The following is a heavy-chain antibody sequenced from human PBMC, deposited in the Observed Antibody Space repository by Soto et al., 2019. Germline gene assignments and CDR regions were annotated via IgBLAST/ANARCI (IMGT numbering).Heavy chain of an antibody. CDR1: GDSITSSNW. Sequence: QVQLQESGPGLVKPSRTLSLTCAVSGDSITSSNWWSWVRQAPGKGLEWIGEIYHSGATTYNPSLSSRATVSVDPSNNHFALKLTSGTAADTAGYFCARDLGTGTDYWGRGTLVTVAS. CDR2: IYHSGAT. CDR3: ARDLGTGTDY. D-gene: IGHD1-1*01. J-gene: IGHJ4*02. V-gene: IGHV4-4*02.